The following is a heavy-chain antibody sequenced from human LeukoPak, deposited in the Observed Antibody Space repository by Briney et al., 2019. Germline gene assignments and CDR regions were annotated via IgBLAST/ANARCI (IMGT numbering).Heavy chain of an antibody. CDR1: GFSVSGNY. D-gene: IGHD5-24*01. CDR3: ARGGLHSDFDS. CDR2: INTGGST. J-gene: IGHJ4*02. Sequence: GGSLRLSCVGSGFSVSGNYMSWVRQAPGRGLEWVSFINTGGSTYYADSVKGRFTISRDNSKNTLFLQMNSLRAEDTAVYYCARGGLHSDFDSWGQGTLVTVSS. V-gene: IGHV3-66*01.